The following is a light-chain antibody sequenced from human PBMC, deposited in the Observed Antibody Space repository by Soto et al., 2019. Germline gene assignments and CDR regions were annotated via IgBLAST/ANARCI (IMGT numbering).Light chain of an antibody. CDR2: DAS. Sequence: EIVLTQSPATLSLSPGERATLSCRASQSVSSYLVWYQQKPGQAPSLLIYDASNRATGIPARFSGSGSGTDFTLTISSLEPEDFAVYYCQQRSNWLTFGGGTKVEIK. J-gene: IGKJ4*01. CDR3: QQRSNWLT. CDR1: QSVSSY. V-gene: IGKV3-11*01.